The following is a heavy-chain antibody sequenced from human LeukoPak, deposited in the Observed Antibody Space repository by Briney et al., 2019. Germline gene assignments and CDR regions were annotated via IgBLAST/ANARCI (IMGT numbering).Heavy chain of an antibody. Sequence: PSETLSLTCAVYGGSFSGYYWSWIRQPPGKGLEWIGGINHSGSTNYNPSLKSRVTISVDTSKNQFSLKLSSVTAADTAVYYCARARYSSSWEYYFDYWGQGTLVTVSS. CDR2: INHSGST. V-gene: IGHV4-34*01. CDR3: ARARYSSSWEYYFDY. D-gene: IGHD6-13*01. J-gene: IGHJ4*02. CDR1: GGSFSGYY.